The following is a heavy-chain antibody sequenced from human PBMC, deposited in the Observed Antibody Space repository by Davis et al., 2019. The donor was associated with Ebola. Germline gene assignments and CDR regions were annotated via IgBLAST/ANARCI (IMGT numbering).Heavy chain of an antibody. V-gene: IGHV1-69*10. CDR2: TIPILGIA. CDR3: ASRSWFDP. J-gene: IGHJ5*02. CDR1: GYTFTGYY. Sequence: SVQVSCKASGYTFTGYYMHSVRQAPGQGLEWMGGTIPILGIANYAQKFQGRVTITADKSTSTAYMELSSLRSEDTAVYYCASRSWFDPWGQGTLVTVSS.